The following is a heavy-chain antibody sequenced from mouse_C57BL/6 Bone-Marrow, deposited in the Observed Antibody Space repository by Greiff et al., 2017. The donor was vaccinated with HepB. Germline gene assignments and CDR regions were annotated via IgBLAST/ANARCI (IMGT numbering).Heavy chain of an antibody. CDR3: ARFAY. J-gene: IGHJ3*01. CDR1: GFTFSSYG. V-gene: IGHV5-6*01. Sequence: EVKLMESGGDLVKPGGSLKLSCAASGFTFSSYGMSWVRQTPDKRLEWVATISSGGSYTYYPDSVKGRFTISRDNAKNTLYLQVSSLKSEDTAMYYCARFAYWGQGTLVTVSA. CDR2: ISSGGSYT.